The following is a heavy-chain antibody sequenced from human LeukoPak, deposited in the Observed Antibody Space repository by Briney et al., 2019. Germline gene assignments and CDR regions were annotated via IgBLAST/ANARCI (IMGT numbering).Heavy chain of an antibody. D-gene: IGHD1-26*01. CDR1: GFTFYDYA. CDR3: AKCIGAGACLGNFDY. J-gene: IGHJ4*02. V-gene: IGHV3-9*01. CDR2: ISWSGGNI. Sequence: SGGSLRLSCAASGFTFYDYAMLWVRHAPGKGLEWVSGISWSGGNIGYADSVKGRFTISRDNAKNSLYLRMNSLRAEDTALYYCAKCIGAGACLGNFDYWGQGTLVTVSS.